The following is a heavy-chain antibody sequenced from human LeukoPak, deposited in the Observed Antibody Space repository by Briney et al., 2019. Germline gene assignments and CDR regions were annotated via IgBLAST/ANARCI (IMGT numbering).Heavy chain of an antibody. Sequence: PGRSQRLSGAASGFTFSNFAMHWVRQAPGKGLEWVTLILSDGSNEQYADSVRGRFTISRDNSKNTLYLQMNSLRTEDTAVYYSARASPGMDVWGQGITVTVSS. J-gene: IGHJ6*02. CDR1: GFTFSNFA. CDR2: ILSDGSNE. V-gene: IGHV3-30-3*01. CDR3: ARASPGMDV.